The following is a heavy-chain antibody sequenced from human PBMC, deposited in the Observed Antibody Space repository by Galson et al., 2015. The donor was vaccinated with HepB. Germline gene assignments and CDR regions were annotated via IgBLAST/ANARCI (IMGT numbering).Heavy chain of an antibody. V-gene: IGHV3-33*06. Sequence: SLRLSCAASGFTFSNSGMHWVRQAPGKGLEWVAVIWYDGSKKYYADSVKGRFTISRDNSKNTVFLQMNSLRVEDTAVYYCTNWNDGFSFWGQGTLVTVSS. J-gene: IGHJ4*02. D-gene: IGHD1-1*01. CDR2: IWYDGSKK. CDR3: TNWNDGFSF. CDR1: GFTFSNSG.